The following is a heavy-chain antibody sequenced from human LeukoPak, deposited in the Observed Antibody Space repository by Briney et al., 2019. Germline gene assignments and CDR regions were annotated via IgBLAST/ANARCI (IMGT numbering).Heavy chain of an antibody. CDR3: ARMGSYGPYYYHYMDV. J-gene: IGHJ6*03. CDR1: GFMFSSSW. D-gene: IGHD3-16*01. V-gene: IGHV3-7*01. Sequence: GGSLRLSCAASGFMFSSSWMSWVRQAPGKGLEWVANIKQDGSERNYVDSLKGRFTISRDNAKNSLYLQMNSLRVEDTAVYYYARMGSYGPYYYHYMDVWGKGTTVTVSS. CDR2: IKQDGSER.